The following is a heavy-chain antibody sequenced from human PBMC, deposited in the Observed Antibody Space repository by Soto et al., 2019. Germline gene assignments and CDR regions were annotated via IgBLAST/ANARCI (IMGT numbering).Heavy chain of an antibody. CDR1: GGSIISGGYS. J-gene: IGHJ3*02. CDR2: IYDGGNT. CDR3: VRRSPEDAFDI. V-gene: IGHV4-30-2*01. Sequence: QLQLQESGSGLVKPSQTLSLTCAVSGGSIISGGYSWSWIRQPPGKGVQWIGHIYDGGNTYDTPSLESRVAISTDESKDQFSLRLGSVTAAGTAVYYCVRRSPEDAFDIWGQGTIVTVSP.